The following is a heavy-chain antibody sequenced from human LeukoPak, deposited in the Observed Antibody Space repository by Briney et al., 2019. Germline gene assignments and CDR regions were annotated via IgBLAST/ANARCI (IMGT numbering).Heavy chain of an antibody. J-gene: IGHJ3*02. D-gene: IGHD4-17*01. CDR2: VFYSGSA. Sequence: SETLSLTCAVSGASIYTVGSSWGWIRQPPGKGLEWIGSVFYSGSANYNPSLQSRVTISVDTSRNQFSLRLSSVTPADTAVYYCARRPSWPTTSAFDIWGQGTLVTVSP. CDR1: GASIYTVGSS. CDR3: ARRPSWPTTSAFDI. V-gene: IGHV4-39*01.